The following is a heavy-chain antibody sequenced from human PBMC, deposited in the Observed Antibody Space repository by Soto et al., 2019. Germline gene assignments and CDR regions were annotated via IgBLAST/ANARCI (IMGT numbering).Heavy chain of an antibody. Sequence: QVQLQESGPGLVKPSQTLSLTCTVSGGSISSGGYYWSWIRQHPGKGLEWIGYIYNSGSTYYNPSLKMRVTIPVDTAKNQFSLKLSSVTAAATAVYYCARDGVGTVTTGYYYYGMDVWGQGTTVTVSS. CDR1: GGSISSGGYY. CDR3: ARDGVGTVTTGYYYYGMDV. J-gene: IGHJ6*02. D-gene: IGHD4-17*01. CDR2: IYNSGST. V-gene: IGHV4-31*03.